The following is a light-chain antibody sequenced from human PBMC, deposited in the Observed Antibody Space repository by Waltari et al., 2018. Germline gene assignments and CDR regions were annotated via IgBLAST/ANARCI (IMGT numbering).Light chain of an antibody. J-gene: IGLJ2*01. V-gene: IGLV2-14*01. CDR2: EVT. CDR1: ASDVGGYKY. CDR3: SSYASSDTLV. Sequence: QSALTQPASVSGSPGQSITLYCTGSASDVGGYKYVSWYQQHPGKAPKLMIYEVTNRPSGVSNRFSGSKSGNTASLTISGLQAEDEADYYCSSYASSDTLVFGGGTTVTVL.